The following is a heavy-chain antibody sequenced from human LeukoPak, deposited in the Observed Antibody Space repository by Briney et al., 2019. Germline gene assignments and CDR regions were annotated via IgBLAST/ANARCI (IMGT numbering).Heavy chain of an antibody. CDR3: AKERGAFSAYDY. V-gene: IGHV3-30*18. D-gene: IGHD6-19*01. Sequence: PGGSLRLSCAASGFTFSNYGMHWVRQGPGKGVEWVAVISPDGSGKFCAAAVKGRFTISRDNSMNTLFLQMNSLRGEDTALYYCAKERGAFSAYDYWGQGTLVTVSS. J-gene: IGHJ4*02. CDR1: GFTFSNYG. CDR2: ISPDGSGK.